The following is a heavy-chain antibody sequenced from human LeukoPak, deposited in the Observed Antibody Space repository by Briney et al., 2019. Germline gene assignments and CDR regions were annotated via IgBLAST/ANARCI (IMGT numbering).Heavy chain of an antibody. J-gene: IGHJ5*02. CDR3: AKGAGGFSYYNWFDP. V-gene: IGHV4-39*07. Sequence: WVRQAPGKGLEWIGSIYYSGTTHYSPSLESRVTISVDTSKNQFSLKVASVTAADTAIYYCAKGAGGFSYYNWFDPWGQGTLVTVSS. D-gene: IGHD5-18*01. CDR2: IYYSGTT.